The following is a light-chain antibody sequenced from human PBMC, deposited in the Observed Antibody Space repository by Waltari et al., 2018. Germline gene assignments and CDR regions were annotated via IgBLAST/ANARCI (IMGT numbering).Light chain of an antibody. CDR3: AAWDDSLYGLI. Sequence: QSVLIQPPSASGTPGPRVTISCSGSSSNIGSKTVNWYQPPPGTAPKLLIYSNNQRPSGVPDRFSGSKSGTSASLAISGLQSEDEADYYCAAWDDSLYGLIFGGGTKLTVL. CDR2: SNN. CDR1: SSNIGSKT. V-gene: IGLV1-44*01. J-gene: IGLJ2*01.